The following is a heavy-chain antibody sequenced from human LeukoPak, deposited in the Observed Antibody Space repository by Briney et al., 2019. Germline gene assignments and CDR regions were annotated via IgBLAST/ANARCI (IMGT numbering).Heavy chain of an antibody. V-gene: IGHV4-59*12. Sequence: GSLRPSCAASGFTFSSYSMNWVRQAPGKGLEWIGYIYYSGSTNYNPSLKSRVTLSVDTSKNQFSLKLSSVTAADTAVYYCARGLIGPNSSSSDYWGQGTLVTVSS. CDR3: ARGLIGPNSSSSDY. CDR2: IYYSGST. D-gene: IGHD6-6*01. CDR1: GFTFSSYS. J-gene: IGHJ4*02.